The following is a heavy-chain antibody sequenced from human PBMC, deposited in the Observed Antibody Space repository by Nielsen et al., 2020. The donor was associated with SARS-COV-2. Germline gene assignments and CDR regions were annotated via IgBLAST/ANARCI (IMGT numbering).Heavy chain of an antibody. V-gene: IGHV3-9*01. J-gene: IGHJ3*01. CDR1: GFTFDDYA. CDR3: ARDWSRAFDV. CDR2: ISWNSGSI. Sequence: GGSLRLSCAASGFTFDDYAMHWVRQAPGKGLEWVSGISWNSGSIGYADSVKGRFTISRDNAKNSMSLQMNSLRVEDTAVYYCARDWSRAFDVWGQGTTVTVSS.